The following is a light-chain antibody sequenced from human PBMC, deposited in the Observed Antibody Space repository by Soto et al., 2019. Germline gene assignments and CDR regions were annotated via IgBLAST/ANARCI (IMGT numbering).Light chain of an antibody. CDR1: QSVSSY. CDR3: QQRSNWPPALT. Sequence: EIVLTQSPATLSLSPGERATLSCRASQSVSSYLAWYQQNPGQAPRLLIYDASNRATGIPARFSGSGSGTDFTLTISSLEPEDFAVYYCQQRSNWPPALTFGGGTKVDIK. J-gene: IGKJ4*01. V-gene: IGKV3-11*01. CDR2: DAS.